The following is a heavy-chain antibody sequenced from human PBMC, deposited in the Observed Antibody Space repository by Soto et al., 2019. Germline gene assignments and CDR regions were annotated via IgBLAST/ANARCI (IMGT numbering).Heavy chain of an antibody. Sequence: QVHLIQSGAEVKKPGSSVKVSCKAAGGTFNTYTRIWVRQAPGHGLEWMGRIIPMLTVTNSAQKFQGRLTLTADNSTGTAFMELTSLRSDDTAVYYCSIGSWSAETFDVWGQGTMVTVSS. V-gene: IGHV1-69*02. D-gene: IGHD2-2*01. J-gene: IGHJ3*01. CDR3: SIGSWSAETFDV. CDR2: IIPMLTVT. CDR1: GGTFNTYT.